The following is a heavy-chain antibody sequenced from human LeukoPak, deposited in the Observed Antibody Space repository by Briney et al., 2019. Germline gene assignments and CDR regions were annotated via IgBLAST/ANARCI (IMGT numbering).Heavy chain of an antibody. J-gene: IGHJ4*02. CDR2: IYYSGST. D-gene: IGHD3-10*01. V-gene: IGHV4-59*12. CDR3: ARGRSYYGSGSYGY. Sequence: SETLSLTCTVSGGSISSYYWSWIRQPPGKGLEWIGYIYYSGSTNYNPSLKSRVTISVDTSKNQFSLKLSSVTAADTAVYYCARGRSYYGSGSYGYWGQGTLVTVSS. CDR1: GGSISSYY.